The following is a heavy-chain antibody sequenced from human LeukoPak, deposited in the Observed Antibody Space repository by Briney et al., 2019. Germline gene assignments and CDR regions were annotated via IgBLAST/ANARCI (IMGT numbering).Heavy chain of an antibody. CDR3: ARGRYVTTRGGAAAGFLDY. J-gene: IGHJ4*02. D-gene: IGHD6-13*01. CDR1: GNSTSSYY. CDR2: IHTSGST. V-gene: IGHV4-4*07. Sequence: SETLSLTCTVSGNSTSSYYWSWIRQPAGKGLEWIGRIHTSGSTNYNPSLKSRVTISVDTSQKQFSLRLSSVTAADTAVYYCARGRYVTTRGGAAAGFLDYWGQGTLVTVST.